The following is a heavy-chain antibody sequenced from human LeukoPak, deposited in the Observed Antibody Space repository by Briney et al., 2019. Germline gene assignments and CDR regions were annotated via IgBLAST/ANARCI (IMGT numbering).Heavy chain of an antibody. CDR1: RFTVSSNY. Sequence: GGSLRLSCAASRFTVSSNYMSWVRQAPGKGLEWVSVIYSGGSTYYADSVKGRFTISRDNSKNTLYLQMNSLRAEDTAVYYCATSGGYYYGYFQHWGQGTLVTVSS. D-gene: IGHD3-22*01. CDR3: ATSGGYYYGYFQH. J-gene: IGHJ1*01. V-gene: IGHV3-53*01. CDR2: IYSGGST.